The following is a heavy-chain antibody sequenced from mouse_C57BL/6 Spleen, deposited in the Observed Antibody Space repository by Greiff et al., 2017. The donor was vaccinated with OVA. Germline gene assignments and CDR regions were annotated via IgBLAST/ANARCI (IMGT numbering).Heavy chain of an antibody. Sequence: QVQLQQPGAELVRPGSSVKLSCKASGYTFTSYWMHWVKQRPIQGLEWIGNIDPSDSETHYNQKFKDKATLTVDKSSSTAYMQLSSLTSEDSAVYYWARGIYYGSSYAYWGQGTLVTVSA. CDR2: IDPSDSET. D-gene: IGHD1-1*01. CDR3: ARGIYYGSSYAY. V-gene: IGHV1-52*01. J-gene: IGHJ3*01. CDR1: GYTFTSYW.